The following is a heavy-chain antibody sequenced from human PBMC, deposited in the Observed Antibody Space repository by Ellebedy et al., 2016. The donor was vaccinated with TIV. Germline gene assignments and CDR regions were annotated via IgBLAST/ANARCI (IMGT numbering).Heavy chain of an antibody. Sequence: SETLSLXXAVYGGSFSGYYWSWIRQPPGKGLEWIGYIYYSGSTNYNPSLKSRVTISVDTSKNQFSLKLSSVTAADTAVYYCARDLIGYGTAFDIWGQGTMVTVSS. J-gene: IGHJ3*02. CDR2: IYYSGST. CDR3: ARDLIGYGTAFDI. V-gene: IGHV4-59*01. D-gene: IGHD5-18*01. CDR1: GGSFSGYY.